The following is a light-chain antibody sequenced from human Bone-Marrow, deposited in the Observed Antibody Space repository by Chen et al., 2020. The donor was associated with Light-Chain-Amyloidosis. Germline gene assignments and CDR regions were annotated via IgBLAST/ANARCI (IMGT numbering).Light chain of an antibody. Sequence: EIALTQSPGTPSLSPGEGANLSCRASQTISSNYLPWYQQKFGQAPRLLIYGSSSRATGIPDRFTGSGSGTDFTLTINKLDPVDFAMCYCQQYGTSPLTFGGGTKVEIK. J-gene: IGKJ4*01. CDR3: QQYGTSPLT. CDR2: GSS. V-gene: IGKV3-20*01. CDR1: QTISSNY.